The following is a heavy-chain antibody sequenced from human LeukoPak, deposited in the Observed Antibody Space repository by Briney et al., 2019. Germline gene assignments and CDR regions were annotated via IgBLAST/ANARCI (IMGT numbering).Heavy chain of an antibody. CDR2: IKQDGSEK. CDR3: ASYGYYYYYMDV. CDR1: GFTFSSYR. Sequence: GGSLRLSCAASGFTFSSYRMSWVRQAPGKGLEWVANIKQDGSEKYYVDSVKGRFPISRDNAKNSLYLQMTSLRAEDTAVYSCASYGYYYYYMDVWGKGTTVTVSS. V-gene: IGHV3-7*01. D-gene: IGHD3-10*01. J-gene: IGHJ6*03.